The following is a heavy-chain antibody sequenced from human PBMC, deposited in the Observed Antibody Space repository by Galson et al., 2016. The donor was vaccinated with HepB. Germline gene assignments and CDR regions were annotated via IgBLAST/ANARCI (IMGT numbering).Heavy chain of an antibody. V-gene: IGHV1-18*04. CDR3: ARESLYCSGGNCYSPLGDY. CDR2: ISVDIGNT. Sequence: SVKVSCKASGYTFINYGISWVRQAPGQGLEWVGWISVDIGNTNYAQKLQDRATMTTDTSTSTAYMELRSLRSDDTAVYYCARESLYCSGGNCYSPLGDYWGQGTLVTVSS. CDR1: GYTFINYG. D-gene: IGHD2-15*01. J-gene: IGHJ4*02.